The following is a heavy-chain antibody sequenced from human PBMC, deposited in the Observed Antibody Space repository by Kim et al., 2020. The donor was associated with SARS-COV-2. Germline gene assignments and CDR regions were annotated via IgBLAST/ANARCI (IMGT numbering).Heavy chain of an antibody. CDR1: GASMFSYY. CDR3: ARGTYRSSGYHFYMDV. CDR2: IYDSGST. D-gene: IGHD6-19*01. V-gene: IGHV4-59*01. Sequence: SETLSLTCTVSGASMFSYYWSWIRQPPGKGLEWIGYIYDSGSTNYIPSLKSRVSISVDTSKNQFSLKLSSVTAADTARYYCARGTYRSSGYHFYMDVWGKGTTVTVSS. J-gene: IGHJ6*03.